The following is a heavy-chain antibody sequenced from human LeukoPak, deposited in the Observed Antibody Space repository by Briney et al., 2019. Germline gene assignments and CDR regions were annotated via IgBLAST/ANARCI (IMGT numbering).Heavy chain of an antibody. CDR3: ARDVGGSLDY. V-gene: IGHV3-7*01. J-gene: IGHJ4*02. D-gene: IGHD1-26*01. CDR1: GFTFSTYC. Sequence: PGGSLRLSCAASGFTFSTYCMAWVRQAPGKGLEWVANIKGDESARHQADSVKGRFTISRDNAQNSVYLQMSSLRGEDTAVYYCARDVGGSLDYWGQGTLVTVSS. CDR2: IKGDESAR.